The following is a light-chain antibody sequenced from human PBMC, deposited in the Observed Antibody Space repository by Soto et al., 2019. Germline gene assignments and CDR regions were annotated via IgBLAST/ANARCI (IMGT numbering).Light chain of an antibody. CDR2: STN. CDR1: SSNIGAGYD. CDR3: QSYDSSFIGV. Sequence: QLVLTQPPSVSGAPGQRVTISCTGSSSNIGAGYDVHWYQHLPGTVPKLLIYSTNNRPSGVPDRFSGSKSGTSASLAITGLQAEDEADYYCQSYDSSFIGVFGGGTKVTVL. J-gene: IGLJ3*02. V-gene: IGLV1-40*01.